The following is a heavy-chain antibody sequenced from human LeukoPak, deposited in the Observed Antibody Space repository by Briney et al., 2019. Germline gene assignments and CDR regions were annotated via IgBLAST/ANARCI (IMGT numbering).Heavy chain of an antibody. CDR1: GFTFSSYA. CDR3: ARGGSGIRGFDP. V-gene: IGHV3-23*01. D-gene: IGHD3-10*01. CDR2: ISGSGGTT. J-gene: IGHJ5*02. Sequence: GGSLRLSCAASGFTFSSYAMTWVRQAPGKGLEWVSDISGSGGTTYYADSVKGRFTISRDNSKNTLFLQMNSLRAEDTAVYYCARGGSGIRGFDPWGQGTLVTVSS.